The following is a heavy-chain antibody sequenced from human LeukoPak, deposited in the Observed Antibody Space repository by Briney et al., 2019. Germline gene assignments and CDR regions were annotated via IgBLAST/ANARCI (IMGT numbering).Heavy chain of an antibody. CDR1: GGTFSSYA. D-gene: IGHD3-10*01. CDR2: IIPIFGTA. Sequence: ASVKVSCKASGGTFSSYAISWVRQAPGQGLEWMGRIIPIFGTANYAQKFQGRVTITTDESTSTAYMELSSLRSEDTAVYYCARGGAPYGSGSYYNGLDYWGQGTLVTVSS. V-gene: IGHV1-69*05. J-gene: IGHJ4*02. CDR3: ARGGAPYGSGSYYNGLDY.